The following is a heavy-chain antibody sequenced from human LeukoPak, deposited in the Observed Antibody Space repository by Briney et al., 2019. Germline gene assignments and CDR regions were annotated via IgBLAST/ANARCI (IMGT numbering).Heavy chain of an antibody. V-gene: IGHV3-48*03. CDR3: AELGITMIGGV. CDR2: ISSSGSTI. D-gene: IGHD3-10*02. Sequence: GGSLRLSCAASGFTFSSYEMNWVRQAPGKGMEWVSYISSSGSTIYYADSVKGRFTISRDNANNSLYLQMNSLRAEDTAVYYCAELGITMIGGVWGKGTTVTISS. CDR1: GFTFSSYE. J-gene: IGHJ6*04.